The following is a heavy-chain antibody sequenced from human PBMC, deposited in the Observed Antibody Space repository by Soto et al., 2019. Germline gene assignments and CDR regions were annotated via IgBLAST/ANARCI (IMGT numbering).Heavy chain of an antibody. CDR1: GGSFSSYY. D-gene: IGHD3-22*01. Sequence: SETLSLTCTVSGGSFSSYYWSWIRQPPGKGLEWIGHIYYSGRTNPNPSLKSRVTISVDTSKNQVSLKLSSVTAADTAVYYCARDYYYDSSGYPGAYYYGMDVWGQGTTVTVSS. V-gene: IGHV4-59*01. CDR3: ARDYYYDSSGYPGAYYYGMDV. CDR2: IYYSGRT. J-gene: IGHJ6*02.